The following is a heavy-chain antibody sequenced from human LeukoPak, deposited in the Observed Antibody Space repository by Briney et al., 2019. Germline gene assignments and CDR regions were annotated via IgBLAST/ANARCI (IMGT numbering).Heavy chain of an antibody. J-gene: IGHJ4*02. CDR3: ARSICGGDCYYTIDY. CDR2: ISSSSYI. D-gene: IGHD2-21*02. CDR1: GFTFSSYS. V-gene: IGHV3-21*01. Sequence: GGSLRLSCAASGFTFSSYSMNWVRQAPGKGLEWVSSISSSSYIYYADSVKGRFTISRDNAKNSLYLQMNSLRAEDTAVYYCARSICGGDCYYTIDYWGQGTLVTVSS.